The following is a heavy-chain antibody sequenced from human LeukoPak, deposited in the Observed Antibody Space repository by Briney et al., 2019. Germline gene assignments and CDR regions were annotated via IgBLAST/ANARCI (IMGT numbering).Heavy chain of an antibody. CDR2: IIPIFGIA. V-gene: IGHV1-69*04. D-gene: IGHD5-12*01. Sequence: ASVKVSCKASGGTFSSYAISWVRQAPGQGLEWMGRIIPIFGIANYAQKFQGRVTITADKSTSTAYMELSSLTSEDTAGYYCARSSSGFDFNNWFDPWGQGTLVTVSS. J-gene: IGHJ5*02. CDR3: ARSSSGFDFNNWFDP. CDR1: GGTFSSYA.